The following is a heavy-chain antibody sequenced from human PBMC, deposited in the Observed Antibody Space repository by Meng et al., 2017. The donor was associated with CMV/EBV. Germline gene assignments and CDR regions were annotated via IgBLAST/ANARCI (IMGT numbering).Heavy chain of an antibody. D-gene: IGHD6-13*01. V-gene: IGHV4-34*01. J-gene: IGHJ5*02. CDR3: ARGGSSSSYYNWFDP. CDR2: INHSGST. CDR1: GGSVSGYY. Sequence: YGGSVSGYYWSWIRQPPGKGLEWIGEINHSGSTNYNPSLKSRVTISVDTSKNQFSLKLSSVTAADTAVYYCARGGSSSSYYNWFDPWGQGTLVTVSS.